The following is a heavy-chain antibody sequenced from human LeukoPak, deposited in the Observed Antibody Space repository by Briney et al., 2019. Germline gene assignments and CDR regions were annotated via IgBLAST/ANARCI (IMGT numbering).Heavy chain of an antibody. Sequence: SETLSLTRTVSDGSISSSTYYWGWIRQPPGKGLEWIGTIYYSGSTYYNPSLKSRVTIFADMSKNQFSLELSSVTAADAAVYFCARIFDYWGQGTLVTVSS. CDR1: DGSISSSTYY. CDR2: IYYSGST. CDR3: ARIFDY. V-gene: IGHV4-39*01. J-gene: IGHJ4*02.